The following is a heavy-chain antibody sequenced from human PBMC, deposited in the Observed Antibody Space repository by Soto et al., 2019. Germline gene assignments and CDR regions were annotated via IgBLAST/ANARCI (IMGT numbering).Heavy chain of an antibody. D-gene: IGHD2-15*01. CDR3: ARDHNFGFILYAMDV. CDR2: INPSSGRT. J-gene: IGHJ6*02. Sequence: GASVKVSCKASGYTFTSYSMHWVRQAPGQGLEWMGIINPSSGRTSYAQNFQGRVTMTSDTSTSIFYMEMSSLKSEDTAVYYCARDHNFGFILYAMDVWGQGTTVTVS. CDR1: GYTFTSYS. V-gene: IGHV1-46*01.